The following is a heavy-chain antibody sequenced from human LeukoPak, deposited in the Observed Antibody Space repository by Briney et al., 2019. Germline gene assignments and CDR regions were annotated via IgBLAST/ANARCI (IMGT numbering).Heavy chain of an antibody. CDR1: GFTVSSNY. CDR2: IYSGGDT. D-gene: IGHD1-26*01. J-gene: IGHJ3*02. Sequence: RGSLRLSCAVSGFTVSSNYMSWVRQAPGKGLEWVSVIYSGGDTYYADSVKGRFTISRDNSKNTLYLQMNSLRAEDTAVYYCARDRPSSGSSFDIWGQGTMVTVSS. CDR3: ARDRPSSGSSFDI. V-gene: IGHV3-53*01.